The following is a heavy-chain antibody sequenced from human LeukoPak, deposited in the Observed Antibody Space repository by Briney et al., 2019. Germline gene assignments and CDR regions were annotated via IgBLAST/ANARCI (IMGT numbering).Heavy chain of an antibody. J-gene: IGHJ4*02. CDR1: GFTFSSYG. V-gene: IGHV3-30*18. CDR2: ISYDGSNK. D-gene: IGHD6-19*01. CDR3: AKDGYSSGWPDFDY. Sequence: GGSLRLSCAASGFTFSSYGMHWVRQAPGKGLEWVAVISYDGSNKYYADSVKGRFTISRDNSKNTLYLQMNSLRAEDTAVYYCAKDGYSSGWPDFDYWGQGTLVTVSS.